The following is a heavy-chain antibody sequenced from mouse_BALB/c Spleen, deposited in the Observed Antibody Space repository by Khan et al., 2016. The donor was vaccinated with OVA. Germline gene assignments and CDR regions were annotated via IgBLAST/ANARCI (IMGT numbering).Heavy chain of an antibody. CDR1: GFTFSDYY. D-gene: IGHD1-1*02. J-gene: IGHJ3*01. CDR2: ISDGGSYT. V-gene: IGHV5-4*02. Sequence: EVELVESGGGLVKPGGSLKLSCAASGFTFSDYYMYWVRQTPGKRLAWVATISDGGSYTYYPDSVKGRFTISRDNAKNNLYLQMSSLKSEDTSMYYCARAGYGGFAYWGQGTLVTVSA. CDR3: ARAGYGGFAY.